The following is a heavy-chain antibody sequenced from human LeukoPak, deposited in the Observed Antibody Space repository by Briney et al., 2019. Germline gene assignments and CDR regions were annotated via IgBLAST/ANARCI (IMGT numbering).Heavy chain of an antibody. Sequence: GGSLRLSCAASGFTFSSYGMHWVRQAPGKGLEWVAVISYDGSNKYYADSVKGRFTISRDNSKNTLYLQMNSLRAEDTAVYHCAKDRARYFDWLLSLDYWGQGTLVTVSS. CDR1: GFTFSSYG. CDR2: ISYDGSNK. CDR3: AKDRARYFDWLLSLDY. D-gene: IGHD3-9*01. V-gene: IGHV3-30*18. J-gene: IGHJ4*02.